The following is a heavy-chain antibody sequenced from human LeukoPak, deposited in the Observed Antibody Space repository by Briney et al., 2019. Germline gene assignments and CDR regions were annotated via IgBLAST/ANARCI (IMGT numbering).Heavy chain of an antibody. J-gene: IGHJ4*02. CDR1: GDSVSTNSAA. Sequence: SQTLSLTCAISGDSVSTNSAAWNWIRQSPLRGLEWLGRTYYKSKWSNDYAVSVKSRITINPDTSKNQFSLQLNSVTPEDTAVYYCARGFLSVSGFDSWGQGTLVTVSS. CDR2: TYYKSKWSN. V-gene: IGHV6-1*01. CDR3: ARGFLSVSGFDS.